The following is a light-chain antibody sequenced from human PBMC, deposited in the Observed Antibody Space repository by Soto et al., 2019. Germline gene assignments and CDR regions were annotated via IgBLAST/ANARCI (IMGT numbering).Light chain of an antibody. Sequence: QSALTQPASVSGSPGQSITISCTGTSSDVGGYNYVSWYQQHPGKAPKLMIYEVNNRPSGVSNRFSGSKSGNTASLTISGLQAEDEADYYCPSYTSSLTYVFGTGTKLTVL. CDR3: PSYTSSLTYV. CDR2: EVN. V-gene: IGLV2-14*01. J-gene: IGLJ1*01. CDR1: SSDVGGYNY.